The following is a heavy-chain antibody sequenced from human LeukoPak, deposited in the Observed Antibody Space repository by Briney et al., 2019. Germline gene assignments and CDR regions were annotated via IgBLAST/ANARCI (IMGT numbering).Heavy chain of an antibody. CDR3: ARGRTMVRGVIREFDY. CDR2: ISAYNGNT. D-gene: IGHD3-10*01. J-gene: IGHJ4*02. V-gene: IGHV1-18*01. CDR1: GYTFTSYG. Sequence: ASVTVSCKASGYTFTSYGISWVRQAPGQGLEWMGWISAYNGNTNYAQKLQGRVTMTTDTSTSTAYMELRSLRSDDTAVYYCARGRTMVRGVIREFDYWGQGTLVTVSS.